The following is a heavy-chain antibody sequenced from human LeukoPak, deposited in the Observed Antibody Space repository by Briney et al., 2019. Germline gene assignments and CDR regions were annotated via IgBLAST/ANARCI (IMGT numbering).Heavy chain of an antibody. D-gene: IGHD6-13*01. Sequence: PSETLSLTCTVSGGSITSSSYSWGWIRQPPGKGLEWIASMSYSGSTYYNPSLKSRVTISVDTSRNQFSLKLSSVTAADTAVYYCASSGSFRQQLVKWGQGTLVTVSS. CDR2: MSYSGST. CDR3: ASSGSFRQQLVK. CDR1: GGSITSSSYS. J-gene: IGHJ4*02. V-gene: IGHV4-39*07.